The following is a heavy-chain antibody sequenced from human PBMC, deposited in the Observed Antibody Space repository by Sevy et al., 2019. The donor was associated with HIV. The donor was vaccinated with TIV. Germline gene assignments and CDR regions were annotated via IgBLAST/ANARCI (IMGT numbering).Heavy chain of an antibody. Sequence: GESLKISCKGSGYSFTSHWIGWVRHMPGKGLEWMGIIFPDDSETRYSPSFQGQVTFPAAKSINTAYLQWGSRKASDTAMYYCATSRSGYFDSSGYYIYWGQGTLVTVSS. CDR3: ATSRSGYFDSSGYYIY. D-gene: IGHD3-22*01. V-gene: IGHV5-51*01. CDR2: IFPDDSET. CDR1: GYSFTSHW. J-gene: IGHJ4*02.